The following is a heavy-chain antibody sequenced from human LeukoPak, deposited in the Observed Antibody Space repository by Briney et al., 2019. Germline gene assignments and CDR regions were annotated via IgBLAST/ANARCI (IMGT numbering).Heavy chain of an antibody. CDR1: GGSISSSSYS. CDR2: IYYSGST. Sequence: SETLSLTCTVSGGSISSSSYSWGWIRQPPGQGLEWIGYIYYSGSTNYNPSLKSRVTISVDTSKNQFSLKLSSVTAADTAVYYCAVASTNYYDSSGYYAPDAFDIWGQGTMVTVSS. D-gene: IGHD3-22*01. V-gene: IGHV4-61*05. CDR3: AVASTNYYDSSGYYAPDAFDI. J-gene: IGHJ3*02.